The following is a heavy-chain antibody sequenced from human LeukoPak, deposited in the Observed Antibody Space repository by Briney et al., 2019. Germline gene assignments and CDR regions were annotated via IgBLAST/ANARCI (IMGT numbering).Heavy chain of an antibody. CDR1: GGSISSYY. Sequence: SETLSLTCTVSGGSISSYYWSWIRQPPGKGLEWIGYIYYSGSTNYNPSLKSRVTISVKTSKNQFSLKLSSVTAADTAVYYCATAFGSYYNNLDYWGQGTLVTVSS. D-gene: IGHD3-10*01. V-gene: IGHV4-59*01. CDR2: IYYSGST. CDR3: ATAFGSYYNNLDY. J-gene: IGHJ4*02.